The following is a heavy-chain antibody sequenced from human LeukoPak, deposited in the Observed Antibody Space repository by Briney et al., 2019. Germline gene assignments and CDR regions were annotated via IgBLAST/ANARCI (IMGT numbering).Heavy chain of an antibody. J-gene: IGHJ4*02. D-gene: IGHD5-12*01. Sequence: SETLSLTCAVYGGSFSGYYWSWIRQPPGKGLEWIGEINHSGSTNYNPSLKSRVTISVDTSKNQFSLKLSSVTAADTAVYYCARASYSGYDYGFDYWGQGTLVTVSS. CDR3: ARASYSGYDYGFDY. CDR2: INHSGST. V-gene: IGHV4-34*01. CDR1: GGSFSGYY.